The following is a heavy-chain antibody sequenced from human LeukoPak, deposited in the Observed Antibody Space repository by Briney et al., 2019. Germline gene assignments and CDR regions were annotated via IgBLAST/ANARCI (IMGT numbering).Heavy chain of an antibody. J-gene: IGHJ6*02. Sequence: PGRSLRLSCAVPGFTFSSYGMHWVRQAPGKGLEWVAVISYDGSNKYYADSVKGRFTISRDNSKNTLYLQMNSLRAEDTAVYYCAKDRISMVRGVPYYGMDVWGQGTTVTVS. CDR1: GFTFSSYG. V-gene: IGHV3-30*18. CDR2: ISYDGSNK. D-gene: IGHD3-10*01. CDR3: AKDRISMVRGVPYYGMDV.